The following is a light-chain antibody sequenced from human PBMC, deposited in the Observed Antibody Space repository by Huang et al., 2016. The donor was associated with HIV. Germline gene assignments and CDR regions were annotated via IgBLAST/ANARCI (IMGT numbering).Light chain of an antibody. CDR1: QDISSY. CDR3: LQLNSYPGT. J-gene: IGKJ3*01. CDR2: ASS. Sequence: IQLTQSPSSLSASVGDRVTITCRASQDISSYLAWYQQKPVKAPKRLIYASSTLESGVPSRFSGSGSGTDFTLTINNRQPEDFATYYCLQLNSYPGTFGPGTNVDV. V-gene: IGKV1-9*01.